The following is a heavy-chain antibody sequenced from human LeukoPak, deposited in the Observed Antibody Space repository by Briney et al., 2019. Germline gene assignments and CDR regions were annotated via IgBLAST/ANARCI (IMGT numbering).Heavy chain of an antibody. Sequence: PSETLSLTYTVSGGSISSSSYYWGWICQPPGKGLEWIGSIYYSGSTYYNPSLKSRVTISVDTSKNQFSLKLSSVTAADTAVYYCARHIVVVPAAYFDYWGQGTLVTVSS. CDR1: GGSISSSSYY. J-gene: IGHJ4*02. CDR3: ARHIVVVPAAYFDY. CDR2: IYYSGST. V-gene: IGHV4-39*01. D-gene: IGHD2-2*01.